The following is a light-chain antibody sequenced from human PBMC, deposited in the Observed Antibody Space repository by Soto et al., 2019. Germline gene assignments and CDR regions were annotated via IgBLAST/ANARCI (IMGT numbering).Light chain of an antibody. V-gene: IGLV3-21*02. CDR2: DYS. CDR1: NIGDKS. J-gene: IGLJ2*01. CDR3: QVWDGSEDQVA. Sequence: SYVLTQPPSVSVAPGQTATITCGGNNIGDKSVHWYQQRPGQAPVLVVYDYSDRPSGIPERFSGANSGNTATLTISRVEVGDEADYLCQVWDGSEDQVAFGGGTKVTVL.